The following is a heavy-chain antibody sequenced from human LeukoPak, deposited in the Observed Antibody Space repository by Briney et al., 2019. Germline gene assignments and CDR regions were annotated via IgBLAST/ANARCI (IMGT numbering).Heavy chain of an antibody. D-gene: IGHD3-16*01. Sequence: SETLSLTCTVSGGSVRRSLHQWGWVRQAPGKGLEWIGNIYYSGSSDYNPSLKSRVTIAVDMSKNQFSLKLNSVTAADTTLYYCARLLPMIFDYWGQGALVTVSS. V-gene: IGHV4-39*01. CDR1: GGSVRRSLHQ. CDR3: ARLLPMIFDY. CDR2: IYYSGSS. J-gene: IGHJ4*02.